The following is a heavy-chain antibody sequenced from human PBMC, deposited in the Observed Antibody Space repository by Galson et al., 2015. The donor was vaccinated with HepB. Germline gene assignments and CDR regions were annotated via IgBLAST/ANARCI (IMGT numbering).Heavy chain of an antibody. CDR2: ISSSSSYI. V-gene: IGHV3-21*01. D-gene: IGHD1-7*01. CDR3: ARRITGTTIDYYYYGMDV. Sequence: SLRLSCAASGFTFSSYSMNWVRQAPGKGLEWVSSISSSSSYIYYADSVKGRFTISRDNAKNSLYLQMNSLRAEDTAVYYCARRITGTTIDYYYYGMDVWGQGTTVTVSS. J-gene: IGHJ6*02. CDR1: GFTFSSYS.